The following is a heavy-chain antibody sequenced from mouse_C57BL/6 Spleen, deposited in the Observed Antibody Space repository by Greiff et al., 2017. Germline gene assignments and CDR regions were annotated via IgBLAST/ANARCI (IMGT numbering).Heavy chain of an antibody. Sequence: VQLQQSGAELVRPGASVKLSCKASGYTFTDYYINWVKQRPGQGLEWIARIYPGSGNTYYNEKFKGKATLTAEKSSSTAYMQLSSLTSEDSAVYFCARERDYYGSSWFAYWGQGTLVTVSA. J-gene: IGHJ3*01. CDR1: GYTFTDYY. CDR3: ARERDYYGSSWFAY. CDR2: IYPGSGNT. V-gene: IGHV1-76*01. D-gene: IGHD1-1*01.